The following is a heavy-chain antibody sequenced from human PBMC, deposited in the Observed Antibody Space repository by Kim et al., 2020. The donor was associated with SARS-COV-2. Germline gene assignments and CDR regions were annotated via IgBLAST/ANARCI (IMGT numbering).Heavy chain of an antibody. CDR1: GYTLTELS. D-gene: IGHD2-15*01. CDR2: FDPEDGET. V-gene: IGHV1-24*01. Sequence: ASVKVSCKVSGYTLTELSMHWVRQAPGKGLEWMGVFDPEDGETIYAQKFQGRVTMTEDTSTDTAYMELSSLRSEDTAVYYCATDGDYGGNLDYWGQGTLVTVSS. CDR3: ATDGDYGGNLDY. J-gene: IGHJ4*02.